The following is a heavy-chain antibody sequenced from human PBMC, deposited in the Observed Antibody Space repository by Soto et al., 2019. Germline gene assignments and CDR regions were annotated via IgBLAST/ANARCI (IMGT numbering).Heavy chain of an antibody. CDR2: MYHSGIT. J-gene: IGHJ4*02. CDR3: ARREIQGPIDY. D-gene: IGHD1-26*01. Sequence: SETLSLTCVVSGTSISSSYWWTWVRQAPGNGLEWIGEMYHSGITNYNPSLKSRVTMSVDKSNNQFSLKLTSVTAVYTAVYYCARREIQGPIDYWGQGTLVTVSS. V-gene: IGHV4-4*02. CDR1: GTSISSSYW.